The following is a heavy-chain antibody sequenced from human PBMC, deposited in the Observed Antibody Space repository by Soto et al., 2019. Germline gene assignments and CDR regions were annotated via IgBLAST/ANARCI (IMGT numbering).Heavy chain of an antibody. V-gene: IGHV3-33*01. CDR1: GFTFSSYG. J-gene: IGHJ6*02. Sequence: QVQLVESGGGVVQPGRSLRLSCAASGFTFSSYGMHWVRQAPGKGLEWVAVIWYDGSNKYYADSVKGRFTISRDNSKNTLYLQMNSLRAEDTAVYYCAREMGRITIFGVAIRYYGMDVWGQGTTVTVAS. CDR3: AREMGRITIFGVAIRYYGMDV. CDR2: IWYDGSNK. D-gene: IGHD3-3*01.